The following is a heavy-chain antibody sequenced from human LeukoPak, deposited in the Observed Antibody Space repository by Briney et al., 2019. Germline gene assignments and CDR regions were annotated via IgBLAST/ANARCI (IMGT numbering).Heavy chain of an antibody. CDR2: IYATGST. V-gene: IGHV4-4*07. J-gene: IGHJ4*02. Sequence: SETLSLTCSVSGGSISSYSWTWIRQPAGKGLGWIGRIYATGSTNFNPSLKSRVTMSVDTSKSQFSLNLSSVTAADTAVYYCARAPAGSSKYEYWGQGILVTVSS. CDR3: ARAPAGSSKYEY. CDR1: GGSISSYS. D-gene: IGHD6-13*01.